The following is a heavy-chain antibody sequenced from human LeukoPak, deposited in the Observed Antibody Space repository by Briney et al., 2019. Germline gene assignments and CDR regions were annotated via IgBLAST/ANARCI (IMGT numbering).Heavy chain of an antibody. CDR3: ARMTPDSPSFDY. D-gene: IGHD2-15*01. CDR2: IDWDDDK. J-gene: IGHJ4*02. CDR1: AFSLSTPEMC. V-gene: IGHV2-70*17. Sequence: SGPTLVKPTQTLTLTCTFSAFSLSTPEMCVTWIRQPPGKALEWLARIDWDDDKFYSPSLRTRLTISKDTPKNQVVLRMTNMDPVDTGTYYCARMTPDSPSFDYWGQGALITVSS.